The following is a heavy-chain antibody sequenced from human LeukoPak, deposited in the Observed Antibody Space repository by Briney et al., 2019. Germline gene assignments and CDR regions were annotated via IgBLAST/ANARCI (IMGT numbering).Heavy chain of an antibody. CDR2: IYSGGST. D-gene: IGHD6-19*01. CDR1: GFTVSSNY. Sequence: GGSLRLSCAASGFTVSSNYMSWVRQAPGKGLEWVSVIYSGGSTYYADSVKGRFTISRDNSKNTLYLQMNGLRAEDTAVYYCAKDLAAVPGNKYFAYWGQGTPVTVSS. J-gene: IGHJ4*02. V-gene: IGHV3-53*01. CDR3: AKDLAAVPGNKYFAY.